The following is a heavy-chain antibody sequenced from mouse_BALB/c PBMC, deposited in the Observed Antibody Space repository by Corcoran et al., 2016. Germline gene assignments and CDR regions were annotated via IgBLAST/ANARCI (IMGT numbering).Heavy chain of an antibody. V-gene: IGHV4-1*02. CDR1: GFDSRRYW. J-gene: IGHJ2*01. CDR2: INPDSSTI. CDR3: ASLQYYGLHEY. Sequence: EVKRLESGGGLVQPGGSLKHSCAASGFDSRRYWMSWVRQAPGKGLEWIGEINPDSSTIKQTPSLKDKFIISRDNAKNTLYLQVSKVRSEDTALYYCASLQYYGLHEYWGQGTTLTVSS. D-gene: IGHD1-2*01.